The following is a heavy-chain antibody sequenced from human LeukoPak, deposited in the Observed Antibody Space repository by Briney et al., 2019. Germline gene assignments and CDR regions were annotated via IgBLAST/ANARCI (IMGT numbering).Heavy chain of an antibody. D-gene: IGHD2-2*01. CDR3: ARDLRYCSSASCSENGAFDI. J-gene: IGHJ3*02. Sequence: PGGSLRLSCAASGFIVSSNYMSWVRQAPGKGLEWVSLIYSGGSTYYADSVKGRFTISRDNSKNTVYLQMNSLRAEDTAVYYCARDLRYCSSASCSENGAFDIWGQGTMVTVSS. V-gene: IGHV3-53*01. CDR1: GFIVSSNY. CDR2: IYSGGST.